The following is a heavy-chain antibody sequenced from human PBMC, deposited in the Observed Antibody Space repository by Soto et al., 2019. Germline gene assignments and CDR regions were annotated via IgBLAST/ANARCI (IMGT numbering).Heavy chain of an antibody. V-gene: IGHV3-30*18. D-gene: IGHD3-3*01. CDR2: ISYDGSNK. CDR3: AKAPFGVVIVGWFDP. J-gene: IGHJ5*02. Sequence: HPGGSLRLSCAASGFTFSSYGMHWVRQAPGKGLEWVAVISYDGSNKYYADSVKGRFTISRDNSKNTLYLQMNSLRAEDTAVYYCAKAPFGVVIVGWFDPWGQGTLVTVSS. CDR1: GFTFSSYG.